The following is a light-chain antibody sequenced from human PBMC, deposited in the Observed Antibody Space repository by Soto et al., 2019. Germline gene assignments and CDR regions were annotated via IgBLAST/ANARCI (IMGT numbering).Light chain of an antibody. J-gene: IGLJ1*01. CDR1: NSDVGGYNS. V-gene: IGLV2-14*01. Sequence: QSALTQPASMSGSPGQSITISCTGTNSDVGGYNSVSWYQQHPGKAPKLMIYDVTNRPSGVSSRFSGSKSGNTASLTISGLQAEDGADYYCSSYTTNTTPYVFGTGTKLTVL. CDR3: SSYTTNTTPYV. CDR2: DVT.